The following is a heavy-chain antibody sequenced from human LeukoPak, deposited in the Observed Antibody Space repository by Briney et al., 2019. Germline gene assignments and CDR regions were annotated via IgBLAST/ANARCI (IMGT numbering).Heavy chain of an antibody. CDR1: GDSISNYY. J-gene: IGHJ4*02. V-gene: IGHV4-59*12. CDR3: ARVFTRRGYYFDY. D-gene: IGHD1-14*01. Sequence: SETLPLTCTVSGDSISNYYWSWIRQPPGKGLEWIAYIDYRGSTTYNPSLRSRITISVDTSRNQFSLKLSSVTAADTAVYYCARVFTRRGYYFDYWGQGTLVTVSS. CDR2: IDYRGST.